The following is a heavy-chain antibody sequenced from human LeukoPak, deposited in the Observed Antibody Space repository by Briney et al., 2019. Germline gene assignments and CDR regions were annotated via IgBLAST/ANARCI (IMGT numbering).Heavy chain of an antibody. V-gene: IGHV3-21*01. CDR2: ISFSSSYI. D-gene: IGHD2-21*01. J-gene: IGHJ6*03. CDR3: ATDLFDYMDV. CDR1: GFTFSSYN. Sequence: GGSLRLSCAASGFTFSSYNMNWVRQAPGKGLEWVSSISFSSSYIYYADSVKGRFTISRDNAKNSLYLQMNSLRAEDTAVYYCATDLFDYMDVWGKGTTVTVSS.